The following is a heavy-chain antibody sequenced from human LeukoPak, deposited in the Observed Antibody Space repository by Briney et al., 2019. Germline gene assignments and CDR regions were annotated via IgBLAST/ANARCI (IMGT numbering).Heavy chain of an antibody. D-gene: IGHD1-26*01. Sequence: PSETLSLTCAVYGGSFSGYYWSWIRQPPGKGLEWIGEINHSGSTNYNPSLKSRVTISVDTSKNQFSLKLSSVTAADTAVYYCARHGTWASDYWGQGTLVTVSS. V-gene: IGHV4-34*01. CDR3: ARHGTWASDY. J-gene: IGHJ4*02. CDR2: INHSGST. CDR1: GGSFSGYY.